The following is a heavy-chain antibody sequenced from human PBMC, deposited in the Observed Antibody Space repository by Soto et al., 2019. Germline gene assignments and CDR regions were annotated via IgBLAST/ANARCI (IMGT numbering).Heavy chain of an antibody. CDR2: IYYSGST. CDR1: GGSISSSSYY. Sequence: PSETLSLTCTVSGGSISSSSYYWGWIRQPPGKGLEWIGSIYYSGSTYYNPSLKSRVTISVDTSKNQFSLKLSSVTAADTAVYYCARGYVVVMAFDYWGQGTLVTVSS. J-gene: IGHJ4*02. CDR3: ARGYVVVMAFDY. V-gene: IGHV4-39*01. D-gene: IGHD3-22*01.